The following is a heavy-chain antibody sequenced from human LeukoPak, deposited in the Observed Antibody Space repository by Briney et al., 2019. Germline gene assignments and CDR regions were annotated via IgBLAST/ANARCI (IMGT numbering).Heavy chain of an antibody. V-gene: IGHV3-7*01. CDR2: IKRDGSEK. Sequence: GGSQRLSCAASGITIRSSGMSWVRQAPGKGLEWVANIKRDGSEKYYVDSVMGRFTISRDNAKNSLYLQMNSLRAEDTAVYYCASWRNDYYDRSGYLVPSTNYWGQGTLVTVSS. D-gene: IGHD3-22*01. CDR3: ASWRNDYYDRSGYLVPSTNY. J-gene: IGHJ4*02. CDR1: GITIRSSG.